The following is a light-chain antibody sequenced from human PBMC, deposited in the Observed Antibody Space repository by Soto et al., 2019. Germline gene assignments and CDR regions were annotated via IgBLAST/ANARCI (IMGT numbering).Light chain of an antibody. CDR1: SSDVGGDKF. Sequence: QSALTQPASVSGAPGQSITISCTGNSSDVGGDKFVSWYQQHPGTAPKLMIYEVSNRPSGVSNRFSGSKSGNTASLTISGLQDEDEADYYCSSYTTSSTRVFGGGTKVTVL. CDR2: EVS. J-gene: IGLJ3*02. CDR3: SSYTTSSTRV. V-gene: IGLV2-14*01.